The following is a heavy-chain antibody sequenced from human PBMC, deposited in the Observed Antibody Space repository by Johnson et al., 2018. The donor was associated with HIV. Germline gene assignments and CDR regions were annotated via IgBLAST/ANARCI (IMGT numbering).Heavy chain of an antibody. D-gene: IGHD6-6*01. CDR2: ISYDGSNK. Sequence: QVQLVESGGGLVKPGGSLRLSCAASGFTFSNAWMSWVRQAPGKGLEWVAVISYDGSNKYYADSVKGRFTISRDNSKNTLYLQMNSLRAEDTAVYYCARAGSSSSGPRAFDIWGQGTMVTVSS. V-gene: IGHV3-30*03. CDR3: ARAGSSSSGPRAFDI. J-gene: IGHJ3*02. CDR1: GFTFSNAW.